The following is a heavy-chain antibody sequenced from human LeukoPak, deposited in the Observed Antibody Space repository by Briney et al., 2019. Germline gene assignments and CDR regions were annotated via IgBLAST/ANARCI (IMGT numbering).Heavy chain of an antibody. CDR1: GGSFSGYY. CDR3: ARDFLGYCSSTSCYAWDY. D-gene: IGHD2-2*01. J-gene: IGHJ4*02. Sequence: PSETLSLTCAVYGGSFSGYYWSWIRQPPGKGLEWIGEINHSGSTNYNPSLKSRVTISVDTSKNQFSLKLSSVTAADTAVYYCARDFLGYCSSTSCYAWDYWGQGTLVTVSS. V-gene: IGHV4-34*01. CDR2: INHSGST.